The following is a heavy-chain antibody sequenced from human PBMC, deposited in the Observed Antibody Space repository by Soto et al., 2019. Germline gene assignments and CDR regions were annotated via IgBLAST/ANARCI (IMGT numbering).Heavy chain of an antibody. D-gene: IGHD1-1*01. J-gene: IGHJ4*02. CDR2: INQDGNTK. CDR1: GFTFSSYG. V-gene: IGHV3-7*01. CDR3: ARVWNDGRIDY. Sequence: GGSLRLSCAASGFTFSSYGMHWVRQAPGKGLEWMAIINQDGNTKFYADSVKGRFTISRDNGENSVYLQLNSLRAADTALYYCARVWNDGRIDYWGQGTLVTVSS.